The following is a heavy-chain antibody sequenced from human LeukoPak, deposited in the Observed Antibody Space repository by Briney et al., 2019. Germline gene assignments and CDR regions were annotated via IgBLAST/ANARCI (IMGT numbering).Heavy chain of an antibody. CDR2: IYYNGNT. CDR3: ARTRGGGESYFDY. V-gene: IGHV4-59*01. CDR1: GASISSYS. D-gene: IGHD3-16*01. J-gene: IGHJ4*02. Sequence: SETLSLTCTVSGASISSYSWSWIRQTPGKGLEWLGYIYYNGNTNYNPSLKSRVTISVDTSKNQFSLRLRSVTAADTAVYYCARTRGGGESYFDYWGQGTLVTVSS.